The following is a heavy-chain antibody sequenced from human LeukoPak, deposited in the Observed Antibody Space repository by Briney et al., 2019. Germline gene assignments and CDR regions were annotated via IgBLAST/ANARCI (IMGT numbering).Heavy chain of an antibody. D-gene: IGHD3-10*01. CDR3: AEQYYYGSGSYDWAFDI. CDR2: ISGSGGST. V-gene: IGHV3-23*01. Sequence: GGSLRLSCAASGFTFGDYYMSWVRQAPGKGLEWVSAISGSGGSTYYADSVKGRFTISRDNSKKTLHLQMNSLRAEDTAVYYCAEQYYYGSGSYDWAFDIWGQGTMVTVSS. CDR1: GFTFGDYY. J-gene: IGHJ3*02.